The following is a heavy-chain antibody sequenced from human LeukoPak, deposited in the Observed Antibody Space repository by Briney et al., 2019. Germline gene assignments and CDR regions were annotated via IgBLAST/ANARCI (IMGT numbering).Heavy chain of an antibody. D-gene: IGHD1-26*01. CDR3: ARDVGATYMDV. CDR2: ISAYNGNT. V-gene: IGHV1-18*01. Sequence: GASVKVSCKASGYTFTSYGISWVRQAPGQGREWRGCISAYNGNTNYSQKLQGRVTMTTDTSTSTAYMELRSLRSDDTAVYYCARDVGATYMDVWGKGTTVTVSS. CDR1: GYTFTSYG. J-gene: IGHJ6*03.